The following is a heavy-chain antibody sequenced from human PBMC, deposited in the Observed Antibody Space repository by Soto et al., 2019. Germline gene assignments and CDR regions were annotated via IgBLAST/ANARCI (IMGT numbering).Heavy chain of an antibody. J-gene: IGHJ6*03. CDR1: GYNFSTYG. Sequence: QVQLAQSGAEVKKPGASVEVSCKASGYNFSTYGVSWVRQAPGQGLEWMAWIGVSSGDTNFAQKFQGRLAVTTDTSTRPASVRKRGVRSDETAVYYGARLTPLADAKYSCYYYMGNWGAGTRGTVS. CDR3: ARLTPLADAKYSCYYYMGN. D-gene: IGHD4-4*01. V-gene: IGHV1-18*04. CDR2: IGVSSGDT.